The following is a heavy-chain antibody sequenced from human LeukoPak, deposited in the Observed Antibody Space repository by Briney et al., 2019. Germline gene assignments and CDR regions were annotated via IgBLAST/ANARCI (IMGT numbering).Heavy chain of an antibody. CDR3: VRYEDGTMFDY. J-gene: IGHJ4*02. CDR1: GGSISSSNSY. V-gene: IGHV4-39*01. Sequence: SETLSVTCSVSGGSISSSNSYWGWIRQPPGKGLELIGRVYYSGTTYYNPSLKSRVTISVDRSRNQFSLSLTSVTAADTAVYYCVRYEDGTMFDYWGQGTLVTVSS. CDR2: VYYSGTT. D-gene: IGHD3-10*01.